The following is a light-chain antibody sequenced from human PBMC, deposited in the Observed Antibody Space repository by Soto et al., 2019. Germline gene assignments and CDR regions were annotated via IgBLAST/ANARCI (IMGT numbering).Light chain of an antibody. CDR3: SSYTTSNTRQIV. CDR1: SSDGGGYNY. Sequence: QSVLTQPASVSGSPGQSITISCTGTSSDGGGYNYVSWYQQHPGKAPKFMIYDVSNRPSGVSNRFSGSKSGNTASLTISGLQAEDEADYYCSSYTTSNTRQIVFGTG. CDR2: DVS. J-gene: IGLJ1*01. V-gene: IGLV2-14*01.